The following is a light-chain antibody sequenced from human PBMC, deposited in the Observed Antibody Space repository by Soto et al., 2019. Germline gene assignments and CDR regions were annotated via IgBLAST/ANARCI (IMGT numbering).Light chain of an antibody. CDR2: GAS. Sequence: EIVLTQSPGTLSLSPGERATLSCRASQSVSSSYLAWYQQKLGQAPRLVIYGASSRATGIPDRFSGSGSGTDFTLTISRLEPEDFAVYYCQQRSNWPPIPFGQGTRLAI. J-gene: IGKJ5*01. V-gene: IGKV3D-20*02. CDR1: QSVSSSY. CDR3: QQRSNWPPIP.